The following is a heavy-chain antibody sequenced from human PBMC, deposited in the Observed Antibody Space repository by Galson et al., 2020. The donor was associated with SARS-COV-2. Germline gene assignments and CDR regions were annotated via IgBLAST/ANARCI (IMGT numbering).Heavy chain of an antibody. V-gene: IGHV1-46*01. Sequence: ASVKVFCKASGYTFTSYYMHWVRQAPGQGLEWMGIINPSGGSTSYAQKFQGRVTMTRDTSTSTVYMELSSLRSEDTAVYYCARESAVVVPAAIHLYYYYYYYMDVWGKGTTVTVSS. J-gene: IGHJ6*03. CDR3: ARESAVVVPAAIHLYYYYYYYMDV. CDR2: INPSGGST. D-gene: IGHD2-2*01. CDR1: GYTFTSYY.